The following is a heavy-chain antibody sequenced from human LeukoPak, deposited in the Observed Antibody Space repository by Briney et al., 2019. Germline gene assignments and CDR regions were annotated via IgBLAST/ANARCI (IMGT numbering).Heavy chain of an antibody. Sequence: ASVKVSCKASGYTFTSYDINWVRQATGQGLEWMGWMNPNSGNTGYAQKFQGRVTMTRNTSISTAYMELSSLRSEDTAVYYCARGHHTYSDILTGYYMDSYSYGMAVGGKGTTVPVSS. D-gene: IGHD3-9*01. CDR1: GYTFTSYD. CDR2: MNPNSGNT. J-gene: IGHJ6*04. V-gene: IGHV1-8*01. CDR3: ARGHHTYSDILTGYYMDSYSYGMAV.